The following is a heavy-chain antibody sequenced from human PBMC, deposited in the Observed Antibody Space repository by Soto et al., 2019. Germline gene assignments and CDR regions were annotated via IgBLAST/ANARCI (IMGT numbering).Heavy chain of an antibody. D-gene: IGHD1-26*01. CDR2: ISSSGSTI. V-gene: IGHV3-48*03. CDR3: ARDGGSCFDY. Sequence: GGSLRLSCAASGFTFSSYEMNWVRQAPGKGLEWVSYISSSGSTIYYADSVKGRFTISRDNAKNSLYLQMNGLRAEDTAVYYCARDGGSCFDYWGQGTLVTVSS. J-gene: IGHJ4*02. CDR1: GFTFSSYE.